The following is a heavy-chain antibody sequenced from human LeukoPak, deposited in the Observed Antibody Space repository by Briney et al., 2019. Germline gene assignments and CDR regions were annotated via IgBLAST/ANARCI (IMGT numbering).Heavy chain of an antibody. J-gene: IGHJ4*02. D-gene: IGHD3-9*01. Sequence: PGGSLRLSCAASGFTFSSYGMHWVRQAPGKGLEWVTFIRYDGSNKYYADSVKGRFTISRDNSKNTLYLQMNSLRAEDTAVYYCASDPLRYLDWSPWGGDYYFDYWGQGTLVTVSS. CDR3: ASDPLRYLDWSPWGGDYYFDY. CDR2: IRYDGSNK. V-gene: IGHV3-30*02. CDR1: GFTFSSYG.